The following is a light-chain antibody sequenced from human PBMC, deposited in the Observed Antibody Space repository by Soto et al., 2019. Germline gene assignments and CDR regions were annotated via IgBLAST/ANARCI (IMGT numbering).Light chain of an antibody. J-gene: IGKJ1*01. Sequence: DIQMTQSPSSLSASVGDRVTITCRASQSISSYLNWYQQKPGKPPKLLIYAVSSFQSGVPSRFSGSGSGTDLSLTITSLQPEDFATYYCQQTYSTPRTFGQGTKVEIK. CDR2: AVS. V-gene: IGKV1-39*01. CDR3: QQTYSTPRT. CDR1: QSISSY.